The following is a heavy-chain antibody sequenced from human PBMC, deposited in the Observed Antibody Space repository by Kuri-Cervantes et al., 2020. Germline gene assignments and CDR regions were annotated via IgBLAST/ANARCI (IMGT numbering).Heavy chain of an antibody. D-gene: IGHD7-27*01. J-gene: IGHJ4*02. V-gene: IGHV3-53*01. CDR2: LFAGGSA. CDR3: AKDIHHWGFDY. Sequence: GESLKISCAASGFTVTGYAIHWVRQAPGKGLECASVLFAGGSAYYADSVKGRFTISRDNSKNILYLQMNSLRADDTAVYYCAKDIHHWGFDYWGQGSLVTVSS. CDR1: GFTVTGYA.